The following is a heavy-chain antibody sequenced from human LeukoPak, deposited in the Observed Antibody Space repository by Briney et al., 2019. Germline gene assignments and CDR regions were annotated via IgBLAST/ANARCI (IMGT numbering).Heavy chain of an antibody. J-gene: IGHJ6*03. V-gene: IGHV4-34*01. CDR3: AKSGASGCSGTSCAEDYYYNMYV. CDR2: INHSGST. Sequence: SETLSLTCAVYGESFSDYYWSWIRQPPGKGLEWIGEINHSGSTNYNPSLKSRVTISVDTSKNQFSLKLSSVTAADTAVYYCAKSGASGCSGTSCAEDYYYNMYVWGKGTTVTVSS. CDR1: GESFSDYY. D-gene: IGHD2-2*01.